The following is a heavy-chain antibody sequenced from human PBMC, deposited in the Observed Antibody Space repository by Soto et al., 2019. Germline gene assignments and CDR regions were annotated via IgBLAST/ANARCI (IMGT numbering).Heavy chain of an antibody. CDR1: GFTFSSYG. CDR3: AKDDIVVVPAATDAAEFFDY. CDR2: ISYDGSNK. D-gene: IGHD2-2*01. V-gene: IGHV3-30*18. J-gene: IGHJ4*02. Sequence: QVQLVESGGGVVQPGRSLRLSCAASGFTFSSYGMHWVRQAPGKGLEWVAVISYDGSNKYYADSVKGRFTISRDNSKNTLDLQMNSLRAEDTAVYYCAKDDIVVVPAATDAAEFFDYWGQGTLVTVSS.